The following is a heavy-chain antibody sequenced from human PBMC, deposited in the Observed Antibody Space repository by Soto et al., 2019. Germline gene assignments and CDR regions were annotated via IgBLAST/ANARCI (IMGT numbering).Heavy chain of an antibody. Sequence: PGGSLRLSCAASGLTFSSTWLSWVPQAPGKGLEWVANIKQDGSEKYYVGSAKGRFTISRDNAKNSLYLQMNSLRAEDTAVYYCAGGHVLRYFDWPDWGQGTLVTVSS. CDR2: IKQDGSEK. V-gene: IGHV3-7*01. J-gene: IGHJ4*02. D-gene: IGHD3-9*01. CDR1: GLTFSSTW. CDR3: AGGHVLRYFDWPD.